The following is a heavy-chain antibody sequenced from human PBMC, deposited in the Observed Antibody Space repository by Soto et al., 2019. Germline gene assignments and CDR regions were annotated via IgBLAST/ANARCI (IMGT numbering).Heavy chain of an antibody. V-gene: IGHV3-21*01. J-gene: IGHJ4*02. CDR2: ISSSSSYI. CDR3: ASGAIFGVVPFDY. CDR1: GFTFSSYN. D-gene: IGHD3-3*01. Sequence: GGSLRLSCAASGFTFSSYNMNWVRQAPGKGLEWVSSISSSSSYIYYADSVKGRFTISRDNAKNSLYLQMNSLRAEDTAVYYCASGAIFGVVPFDYWGQGTLVTVSS.